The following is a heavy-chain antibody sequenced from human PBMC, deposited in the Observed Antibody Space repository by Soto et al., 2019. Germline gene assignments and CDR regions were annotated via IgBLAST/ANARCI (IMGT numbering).Heavy chain of an antibody. CDR1: GYTFTSYY. V-gene: IGHV1-46*03. J-gene: IGHJ4*02. D-gene: IGHD2-15*01. CDR2: INPSEGST. Sequence: QVQLVKSGDEMKKPGASVKVSCKASGYTFTSYYMHWVRQAPGQGLQWMGIINPSEGSTTYAQKFQGRVTMTRDTFTTTVYLELSSLRSEDTAVYYGVTDVRGLGCSWGQVPLVTVSS. CDR3: VTDVRGLGCS.